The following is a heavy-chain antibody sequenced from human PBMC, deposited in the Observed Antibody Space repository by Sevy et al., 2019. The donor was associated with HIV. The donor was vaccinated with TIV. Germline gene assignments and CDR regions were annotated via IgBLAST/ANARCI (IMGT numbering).Heavy chain of an antibody. J-gene: IGHJ6*02. CDR1: GFMFSSYS. Sequence: GGSLRLSCAASGFMFSSYSMNCVRQAPGKGLEWVSSISSDSNYIYYADSVKGRFTISRDNAKNSLYLQMNSLRAEDTAVYYCAGPDATGGMDVWGQGSTVTVSS. V-gene: IGHV3-21*01. CDR2: ISSDSNYI. CDR3: AGPDATGGMDV.